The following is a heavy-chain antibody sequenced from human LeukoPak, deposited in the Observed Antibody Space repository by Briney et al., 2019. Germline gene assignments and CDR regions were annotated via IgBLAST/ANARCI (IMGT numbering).Heavy chain of an antibody. J-gene: IGHJ4*02. CDR2: IYYSGST. CDR3: TEFYFDRSGYADY. V-gene: IGHV4-30-4*01. D-gene: IGHD3-22*01. CDR1: GGSISSGDYY. Sequence: SETLSLTCTVSGGSISSGDYYWSWIRQPPGKGLEWIGYIYYSGSTYYNPSLKSRVTISVDTSKNQFSLKLRSVTAADTAVYYCTEFYFDRSGYADYWGQGTLVTVSS.